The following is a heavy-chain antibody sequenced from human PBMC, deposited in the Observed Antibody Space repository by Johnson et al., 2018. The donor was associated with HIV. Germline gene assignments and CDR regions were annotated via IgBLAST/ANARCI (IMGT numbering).Heavy chain of an antibody. V-gene: IGHV3-30*02. J-gene: IGHJ3*02. CDR3: AKDRATVVPLRRDAFDI. D-gene: IGHD4-23*01. CDR1: GFTFSSYG. Sequence: QVQLVESGGGVVQPGRSLRLSCAASGFTFSSYGMHWVRQAPGRGLEWVAFIRYDGRNKYYVDCAKARFTISRDNSKNTLYLQMNSLRAEDTAVYYCAKDRATVVPLRRDAFDIWGQGTMVTVSS. CDR2: IRYDGRNK.